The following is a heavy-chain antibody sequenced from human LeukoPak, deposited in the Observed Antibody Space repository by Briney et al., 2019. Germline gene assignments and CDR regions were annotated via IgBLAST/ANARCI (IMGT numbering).Heavy chain of an antibody. Sequence: GGSLRLSCAASGFTFSSYSMNWVRQAPGKGPEWVSYISSSSSTIYYADSVKGRFTISRDNAKNSLYLQMNSLRAEDTAVYYCARITSRYGMDVWGQGTTVTVSS. J-gene: IGHJ6*02. CDR3: ARITSRYGMDV. D-gene: IGHD1-1*01. CDR1: GFTFSSYS. CDR2: ISSSSSTI. V-gene: IGHV3-48*01.